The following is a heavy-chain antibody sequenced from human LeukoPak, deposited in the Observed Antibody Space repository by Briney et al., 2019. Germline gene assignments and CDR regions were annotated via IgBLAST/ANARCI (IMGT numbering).Heavy chain of an antibody. V-gene: IGHV4-34*01. CDR2: INHSGST. Sequence: SETLSLTCAVYGGSFSGYYWSWIRQPPGKGLEWIGEINHSGSTNYNPSLKSRVTISVDTSKNQFSLKLSSVTAADTAVYYCARQGGGLVLAAISFDYWGRGTLVTVSS. J-gene: IGHJ4*02. D-gene: IGHD2-2*01. CDR1: GGSFSGYY. CDR3: ARQGGGLVLAAISFDY.